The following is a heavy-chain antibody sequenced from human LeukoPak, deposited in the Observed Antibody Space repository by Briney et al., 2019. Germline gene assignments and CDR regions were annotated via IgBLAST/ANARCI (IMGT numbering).Heavy chain of an antibody. CDR2: IIPIFGIA. CDR3: ARDLGDTVVVTAIGAGGFDP. CDR1: GGTFSSYA. Sequence: SVKVSCKASGGTFSSYAISWVRQAPGQGLEWMGRIIPIFGIANYAQKFQGRVTITADKSTSTAYMELSSLRSEDTAAYYCARDLGDTVVVTAIGAGGFDPWGQGTLVTVSS. D-gene: IGHD2-21*02. J-gene: IGHJ5*02. V-gene: IGHV1-69*04.